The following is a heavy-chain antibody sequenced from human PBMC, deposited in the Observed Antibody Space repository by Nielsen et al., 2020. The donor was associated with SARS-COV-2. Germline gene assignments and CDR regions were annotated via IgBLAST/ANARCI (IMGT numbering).Heavy chain of an antibody. CDR2: ITRSGGDK. Sequence: GGSLRLSCAASGFTFNSYAMSWVRQAPGKGLEWVSAITRSGGDKYYADSVKGRFTISRDNSKNTLYLQMNSLRAEDTAVYYCASSTRGRLTYYYGMDVWGQGTTVTVSS. D-gene: IGHD1-1*01. CDR3: ASSTRGRLTYYYGMDV. J-gene: IGHJ6*02. CDR1: GFTFNSYA. V-gene: IGHV3-23*01.